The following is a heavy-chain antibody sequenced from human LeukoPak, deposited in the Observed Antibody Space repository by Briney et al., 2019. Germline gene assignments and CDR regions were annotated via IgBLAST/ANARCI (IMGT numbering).Heavy chain of an antibody. J-gene: IGHJ6*02. CDR1: GFTFSSYW. CDR3: ARDPYSSSWNYYYGMDV. Sequence: GGSLRLSCAASGFTFSSYWMNWVRQAPGKGLEWVADIKQDGSKKYYVDSVKGRFTISRDNAKNPLYLQMNSLRAEDKAVYYCARDPYSSSWNYYYGMDVWGQGTTVTVSS. V-gene: IGHV3-7*01. CDR2: IKQDGSKK. D-gene: IGHD6-13*01.